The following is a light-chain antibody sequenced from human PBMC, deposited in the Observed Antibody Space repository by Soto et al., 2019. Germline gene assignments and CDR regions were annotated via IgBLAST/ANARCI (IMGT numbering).Light chain of an antibody. CDR3: SSFAGSNNLRV. J-gene: IGLJ3*02. Sequence: QSALTQPSSASGSPGQSVTISCTGTSSDVGGYKYVSWYQQHPGKAPKLMIYEVNKRPSGVPDRFSGSKSGNTASLTVSGLQTEDEADYYCSSFAGSNNLRVFGGGTKLTVL. V-gene: IGLV2-8*01. CDR1: SSDVGGYKY. CDR2: EVN.